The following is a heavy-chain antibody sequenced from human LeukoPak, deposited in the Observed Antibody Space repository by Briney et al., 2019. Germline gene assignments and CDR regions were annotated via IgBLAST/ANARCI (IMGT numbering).Heavy chain of an antibody. D-gene: IGHD6-13*01. CDR2: MYYSGST. CDR1: GFSISSYY. V-gene: IGHV4-59*01. Sequence: SETLTLTCTVSGFSISSYYWSWIRQAPGKGLEWVGYMYYSGSTNYNPSLKSRVTISLDTSNNQFSLKLTSVTAADTAVYYCARAHSSSWYMDYWGQGTLVTVSS. J-gene: IGHJ4*02. CDR3: ARAHSSSWYMDY.